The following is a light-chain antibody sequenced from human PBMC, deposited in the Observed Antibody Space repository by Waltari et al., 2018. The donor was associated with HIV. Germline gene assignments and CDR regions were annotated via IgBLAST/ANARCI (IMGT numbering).Light chain of an antibody. CDR3: QSYDDNLEGV. CDR1: RSNTGPGYD. CDR2: DDT. J-gene: IGLJ3*02. V-gene: IGLV1-40*01. Sequence: QAVLTHPPSVSGAPGQSVTISCTGTRSNTGPGYDVPWYQQVPGTAPRLLIYDDTNRPSGVPDRFSGSNSGTSASLAITGLQAEDEADYYCQSYDDNLEGVFGGGTKLTVL.